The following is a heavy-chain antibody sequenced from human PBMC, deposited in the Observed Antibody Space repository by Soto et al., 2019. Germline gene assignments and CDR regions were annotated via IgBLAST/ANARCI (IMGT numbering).Heavy chain of an antibody. V-gene: IGHV3-23*01. Sequence: EVQLLESGGGLVQPGGSLRLSCAASGFTFSSYAMNWVRQAPGKGLEWVSTISNGGSNTYYADSVKGRFTISRDNSKNTLYLQMNSLRVEDTAIYHCAKGGSGWFDYWGQGTLVTVSS. CDR1: GFTFSSYA. D-gene: IGHD6-19*01. CDR3: AKGGSGWFDY. J-gene: IGHJ4*02. CDR2: ISNGGSNT.